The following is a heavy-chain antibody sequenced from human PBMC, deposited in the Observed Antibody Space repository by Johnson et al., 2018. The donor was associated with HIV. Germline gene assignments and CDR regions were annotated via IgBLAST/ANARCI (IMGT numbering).Heavy chain of an antibody. V-gene: IGHV3-11*04. CDR3: ASLSDDAFDF. J-gene: IGHJ3*01. Sequence: QMQLVESGGGLVKAGGSLRLSCAASGFIFSDYYMSWIRQAPGKGLEWVSYISSSGTIIYYVDSVKGRFTISRDNAKNSLYLQMNSLTAADTAVYYCASLSDDAFDFWGQGTMVIVSS. CDR2: ISSSGTII. CDR1: GFIFSDYY.